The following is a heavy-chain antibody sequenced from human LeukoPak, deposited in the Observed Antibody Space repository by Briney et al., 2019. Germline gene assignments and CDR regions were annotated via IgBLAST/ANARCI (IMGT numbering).Heavy chain of an antibody. CDR2: IYYSGST. Sequence: SETLSLTCTVSGGSISSYYWSWIRQPPGKGLEWIGYIYYSGSTNYNPSLKGRVTISVDTSKNQFSLKLSSVTAADTAVYYCARQQSAGAFDYWGQGTLVTVSS. CDR3: ARQQSAGAFDY. CDR1: GGSISSYY. D-gene: IGHD6-13*01. V-gene: IGHV4-59*01. J-gene: IGHJ4*02.